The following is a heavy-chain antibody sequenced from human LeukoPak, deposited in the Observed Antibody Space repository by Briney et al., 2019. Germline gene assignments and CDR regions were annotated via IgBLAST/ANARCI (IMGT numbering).Heavy chain of an antibody. D-gene: IGHD5-12*01. Sequence: GGSLRLSCAASGFTFSSYWMSSVRQAPGKGLEWVANIKQDGSEKYYVDSVKGRFTISRDNAKNSLYLQMNSLRAEDTAVYYCARDSGYDSRDNDYWGQGTLVTVSS. CDR1: GFTFSSYW. V-gene: IGHV3-7*01. CDR2: IKQDGSEK. CDR3: ARDSGYDSRDNDY. J-gene: IGHJ4*02.